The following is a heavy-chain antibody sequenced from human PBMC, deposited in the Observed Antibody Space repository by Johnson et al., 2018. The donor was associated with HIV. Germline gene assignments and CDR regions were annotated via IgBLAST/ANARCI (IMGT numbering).Heavy chain of an antibody. Sequence: QVQLVESGGGVVQPGRSLRLSCAASGFTFSYYAMHWVRQAPGKGLEWVAVISYDGSNKYYADSVKGRFTISRDNSKNTLYLQMNSLRAEDTAVFYCAREWLYGFDIWGQGTMVTVSS. D-gene: IGHD5-24*01. CDR1: GFTFSYYA. CDR2: ISYDGSNK. CDR3: AREWLYGFDI. J-gene: IGHJ3*02. V-gene: IGHV3-30-3*01.